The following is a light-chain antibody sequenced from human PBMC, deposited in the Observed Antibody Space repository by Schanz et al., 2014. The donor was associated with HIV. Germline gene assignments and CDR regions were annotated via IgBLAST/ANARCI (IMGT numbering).Light chain of an antibody. CDR1: QDIRDD. Sequence: DIQMTQSPSSLSASVGDRVTITCRARQDIRDDLGWYQQSPGKAPKRLIYDASSLQRGVPSRFSGSGSGTDFTLTISSLQPEDFATYYCLQLSTFPWTFGQGTKVDTK. CDR2: DAS. V-gene: IGKV1-17*01. J-gene: IGKJ1*01. CDR3: LQLSTFPWT.